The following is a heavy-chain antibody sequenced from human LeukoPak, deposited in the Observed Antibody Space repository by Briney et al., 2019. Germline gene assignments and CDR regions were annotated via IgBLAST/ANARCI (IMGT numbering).Heavy chain of an antibody. J-gene: IGHJ3*02. CDR2: IYYSGST. V-gene: IGHV4-59*01. Sequence: SQTLSLTCTVSGGSISSYYWSWIRQPPGKGLEWIGYIYYSGSTNYNPSLKSRVTISVDTSKNQFSLKLSSVTAADTAVYYCARDAVLNYCSSTSCYRAEDAFDIWGQGTMVTVSS. D-gene: IGHD2-2*02. CDR3: ARDAVLNYCSSTSCYRAEDAFDI. CDR1: GGSISSYY.